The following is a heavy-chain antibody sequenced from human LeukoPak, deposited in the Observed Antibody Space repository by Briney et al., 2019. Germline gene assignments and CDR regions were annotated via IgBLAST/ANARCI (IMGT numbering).Heavy chain of an antibody. Sequence: GGSLRLSCAASGFTFSSYWMSWVRQAPGKGLEWVANIKQDGSEKYYVDSVKGRFTISRDNAKNSLYLQMNSLRAEDTAVYYCARDGVLWFGELFYFDYWGQGTLVTVSS. CDR2: IKQDGSEK. J-gene: IGHJ4*02. CDR3: ARDGVLWFGELFYFDY. V-gene: IGHV3-7*01. CDR1: GFTFSSYW. D-gene: IGHD3-10*01.